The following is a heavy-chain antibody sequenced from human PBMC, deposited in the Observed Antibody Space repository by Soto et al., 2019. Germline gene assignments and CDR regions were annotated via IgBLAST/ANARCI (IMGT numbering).Heavy chain of an antibody. CDR2: INPSGGST. Sequence: GASVNVSINASGYTFTSYYMHWVRQAPGQGLEWMGIINPSGGSTSYAQKFQGRVTMTRDTSTSTVYMELSSLRSEDTAVYYCASRLENSTPDAFDIWGQGTMVTVSS. CDR3: ASRLENSTPDAFDI. D-gene: IGHD6-13*01. J-gene: IGHJ3*02. V-gene: IGHV1-46*03. CDR1: GYTFTSYY.